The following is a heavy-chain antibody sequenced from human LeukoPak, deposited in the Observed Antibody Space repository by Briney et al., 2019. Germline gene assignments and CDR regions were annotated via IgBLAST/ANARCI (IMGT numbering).Heavy chain of an antibody. D-gene: IGHD3-22*01. CDR3: ARVLRPGSSGSNYYYYGMDV. V-gene: IGHV4-59*01. CDR1: GGSISSYY. Sequence: SEALSLTCTVSGGSISSYYWSWIRQPPGKGLEWIGYIYYSGSTNYNPSLKSRVTISVDTSKNQFSLKLSSVTAADTAVYYCARVLRPGSSGSNYYYYGMDVWGQGTTVTVSS. CDR2: IYYSGST. J-gene: IGHJ6*02.